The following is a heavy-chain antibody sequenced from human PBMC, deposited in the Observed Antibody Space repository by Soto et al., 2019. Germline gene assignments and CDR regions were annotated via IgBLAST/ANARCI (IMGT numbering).Heavy chain of an antibody. Sequence: QVQLVESGGAVVQPGTSLRLSCAASGVAFSTYGVHWVRQAPGKGLEWVAILSYDGHNEYYTDSVKGRFTISRDTSRNTLYLQMDRLRADDTAMYYCAKDRVFGEYLFDSGGQGTMVTVSS. D-gene: IGHD3-10*01. V-gene: IGHV3-30*18. CDR1: GVAFSTYG. CDR3: AKDRVFGEYLFDS. CDR2: LSYDGHNE. J-gene: IGHJ4*02.